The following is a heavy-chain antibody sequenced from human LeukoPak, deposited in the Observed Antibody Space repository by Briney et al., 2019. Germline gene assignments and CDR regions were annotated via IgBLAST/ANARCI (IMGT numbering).Heavy chain of an antibody. CDR3: ARDVDYSGVYVWFDP. J-gene: IGHJ5*02. CDR2: ISSSSSSYI. V-gene: IGHV3-21*01. Sequence: GGSLRLSCAASGFTFSSYSMNWVRQAPGKGLEWVSSISSSSSSYIYYADSMKGRFTISRDNAKNSLYLQMNSLRAEDTAVYYCARDVDYSGVYVWFDPWGQGTLVTVSS. D-gene: IGHD4-11*01. CDR1: GFTFSSYS.